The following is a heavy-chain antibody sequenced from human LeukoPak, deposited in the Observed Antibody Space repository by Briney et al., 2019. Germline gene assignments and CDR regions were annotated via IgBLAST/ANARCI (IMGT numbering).Heavy chain of an antibody. CDR3: ARVTGYMIEDYFDY. CDR1: GGSISSSSYY. J-gene: IGHJ4*02. CDR2: IYYSGST. Sequence: SETLSLTCTVSGGSISSSSYYWGWIRQPPGKGLEWIGSIYYSGSTYYNPSLKSRVTISVDTSKNQLSLKLSSVTAADTAVYYCARVTGYMIEDYFDYWGQGTLVTVSS. V-gene: IGHV4-39*07. D-gene: IGHD3-22*01.